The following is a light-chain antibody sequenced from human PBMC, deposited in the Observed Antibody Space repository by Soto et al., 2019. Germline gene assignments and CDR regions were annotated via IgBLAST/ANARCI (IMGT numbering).Light chain of an antibody. CDR3: QQRSNLPLFT. V-gene: IGKV3-11*01. CDR1: QSVSRY. Sequence: EIVLTQSPATLSLSPGEGATLYCRASQSVSRYLAWYQHKPGQAPRLLIYDTSNRATGIPARFSGSGSGTDFTLTISSLEPEDFGIYYCQQRSNLPLFTFGPGTTVDIK. J-gene: IGKJ3*01. CDR2: DTS.